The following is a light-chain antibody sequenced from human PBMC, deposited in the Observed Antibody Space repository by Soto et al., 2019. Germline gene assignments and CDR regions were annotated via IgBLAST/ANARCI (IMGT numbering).Light chain of an antibody. CDR1: QSSNRW. Sequence: DSTMTQSPSFVSASIGDRVTITCRASQSSNRWVAWYPQKPGEPPKLLGYAASSLPRGVPSRVSGSGSGTNFTLTTTRLQAEDFASYYCHKAQGVPHLFGRGTKLQI. V-gene: IGKV1-12*01. CDR3: HKAQGVPHL. J-gene: IGKJ2*01. CDR2: AAS.